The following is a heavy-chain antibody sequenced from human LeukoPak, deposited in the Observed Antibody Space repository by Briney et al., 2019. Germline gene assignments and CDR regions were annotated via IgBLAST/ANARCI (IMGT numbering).Heavy chain of an antibody. D-gene: IGHD3-10*01. CDR2: IYSGGST. J-gene: IGHJ4*02. CDR1: GFTVSSNY. CDR3: ARGMGGYYGSGSYFDY. Sequence: PGGSLRLSCAASGFTVSSNYMSWVRQAPGKGLEWVSVIYSGGSTYYADSVKGRSTISRDNSKNTLYLQMNSLRAEDTAVYYCARGMGGYYGSGSYFDYWGQGTLVTVSS. V-gene: IGHV3-66*01.